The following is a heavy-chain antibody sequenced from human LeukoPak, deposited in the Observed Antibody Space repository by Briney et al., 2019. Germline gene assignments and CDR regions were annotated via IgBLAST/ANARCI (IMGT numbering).Heavy chain of an antibody. Sequence: GGSLRLSCAASGFTSSSHWMHWVRQAPGKGLVWVSRINSDGSSTTYADSVKGRFTISRDNAKNTLYLQMNSLRAEDTAVYYCARDKGYCSGGSFYLNWFDPWGQGTLVTVSS. CDR2: INSDGSST. V-gene: IGHV3-74*01. CDR1: GFTSSSHW. CDR3: ARDKGYCSGGSFYLNWFDP. D-gene: IGHD2-15*01. J-gene: IGHJ5*02.